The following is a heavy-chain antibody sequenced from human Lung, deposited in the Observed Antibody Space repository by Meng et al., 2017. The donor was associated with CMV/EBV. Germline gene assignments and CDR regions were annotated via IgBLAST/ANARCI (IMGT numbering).Heavy chain of an antibody. CDR1: GFTFSSHA. CDR2: ISTSGGDT. D-gene: IGHD4/OR15-4a*01. Sequence: GGSLRLSSAASGFTFSSHALSWVRQAPGKGLEWVSSISTSGGDTYHADSVKGRFTISRDNSKKTLYLQMNGLRAEDTAVYYCANLGRTIRDYWGQGTLVTVSS. V-gene: IGHV3-23*01. CDR3: ANLGRTIRDY. J-gene: IGHJ4*02.